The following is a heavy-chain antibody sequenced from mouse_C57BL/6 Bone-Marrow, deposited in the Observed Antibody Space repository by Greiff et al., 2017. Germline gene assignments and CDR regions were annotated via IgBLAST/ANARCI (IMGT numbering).Heavy chain of an antibody. CDR1: GYTFTDYE. Sequence: VQLQQSGAELVRPGASVTLSCKASGYTFTDYEMHWVKQTPVHGLEWIGAIDPETGGTAYNQKFKGKAILTADKSSSTAYLELRSLTSEDSAVYYCTRERDVDYWGQGTTLTVSS. CDR3: TRERDVDY. CDR2: IDPETGGT. J-gene: IGHJ2*01. V-gene: IGHV1-15*01. D-gene: IGHD3-3*01.